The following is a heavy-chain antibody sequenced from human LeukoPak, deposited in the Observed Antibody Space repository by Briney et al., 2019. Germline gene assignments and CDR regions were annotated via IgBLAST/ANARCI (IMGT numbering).Heavy chain of an antibody. D-gene: IGHD3-9*01. Sequence: GGSLRLSCAASGFTFSSYEMNWVRQAPGKGLEWVSYISSSGGSAYYADSVKGRFTISRDNSKNTLYLQMNSLRAEDTAVYYCAKALGRTYYDILTGQDYWGQGTLVTVSS. CDR1: GFTFSSYE. J-gene: IGHJ4*02. CDR2: ISSSGGSA. V-gene: IGHV3-23*01. CDR3: AKALGRTYYDILTGQDY.